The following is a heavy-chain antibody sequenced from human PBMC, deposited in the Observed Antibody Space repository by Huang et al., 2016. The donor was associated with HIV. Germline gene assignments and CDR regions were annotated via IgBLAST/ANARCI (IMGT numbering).Heavy chain of an antibody. V-gene: IGHV3-48*01. J-gene: IGHJ4*02. Sequence: VQLVESGGGLVQPGGSLRLSCTVSGFTFYSYSMNWVRQAPGKGLEWVSYITSRRNTYYADSVKGRFTVSRDNAKNSLYLQMNSLRVDDTAVYYCARDREMVTATLDYWGQGTLVTVS. CDR2: ITSRRNT. CDR1: GFTFYSYS. D-gene: IGHD2-21*02. CDR3: ARDREMVTATLDY.